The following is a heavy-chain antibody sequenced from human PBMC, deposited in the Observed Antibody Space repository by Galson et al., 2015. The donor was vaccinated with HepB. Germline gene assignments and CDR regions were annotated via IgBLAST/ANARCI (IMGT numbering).Heavy chain of an antibody. CDR2: MTRSSSNL. V-gene: IGHV3-48*02. J-gene: IGHJ6*03. CDR1: RISFSSYS. Sequence: SLRLSCATSRISFSSYSMNWVRQAPGKGLEWVSHMTRSSSNLYYTDSVTGRFTVSRDSAKNSLYLQMTSLRDEDTAAYHCARGQVVFCRVIFRLNDSYFHYCYMDVWGRGTTVTVSS. CDR3: ARGQVVFCRVIFRLNDSYFHYCYMDV. D-gene: IGHD3-9*01.